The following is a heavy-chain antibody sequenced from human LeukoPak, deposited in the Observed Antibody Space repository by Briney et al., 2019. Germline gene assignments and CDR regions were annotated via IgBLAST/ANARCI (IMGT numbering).Heavy chain of an antibody. D-gene: IGHD2-15*01. CDR1: GFIFSSYA. V-gene: IGHV3-23*01. CDR3: AKGSPQGVVVVATTLYFDY. J-gene: IGHJ4*02. Sequence: GGSLRLSCAASGFIFSSYAMSWVRQAPGKGLEWVSAISGSGGTAYYADSVKGRFTISRDNSKNTLYLQMNSLRAEDTAVYYCAKGSPQGVVVVATTLYFDYWGQGTLVTVSS. CDR2: ISGSGGTA.